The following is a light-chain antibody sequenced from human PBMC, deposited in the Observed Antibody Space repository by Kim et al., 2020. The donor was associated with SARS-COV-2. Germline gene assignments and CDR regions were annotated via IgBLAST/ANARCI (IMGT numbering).Light chain of an antibody. CDR1: GGSIEDNY. CDR2: EDD. CDR3: QSYNRDNVI. Sequence: GKAVTISCTPRGGSIEDNYVQWYQQRPGGVPTTVIYEDDQRPSGVSDRFSGSIDNSSNSASLTISGLRTEDEADYYCQSYNRDNVIFGGGTQLTVL. V-gene: IGLV6-57*03. J-gene: IGLJ2*01.